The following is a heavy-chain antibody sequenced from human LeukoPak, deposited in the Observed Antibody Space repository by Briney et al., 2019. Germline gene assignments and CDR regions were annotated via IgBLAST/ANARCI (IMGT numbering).Heavy chain of an antibody. Sequence: GGSLRLSCAASGFTFSSYAMSWVRQAPGKGLEWVANIKEDGSEKYYVDSVKGRFTISRDNAKNSLYLQMNSLRAEDTAVYYCARLYSYGDYMDVWGKGTTVTVSS. CDR1: GFTFSSYA. D-gene: IGHD5-18*01. CDR3: ARLYSYGDYMDV. CDR2: IKEDGSEK. J-gene: IGHJ6*03. V-gene: IGHV3-7*01.